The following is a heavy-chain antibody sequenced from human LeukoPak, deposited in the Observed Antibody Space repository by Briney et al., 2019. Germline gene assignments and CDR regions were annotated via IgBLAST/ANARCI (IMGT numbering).Heavy chain of an antibody. J-gene: IGHJ6*02. Sequence: SETLSLTCTVSGGSIGSSTYFWVWIRQPPGKGLEWIGSIYYNGATYYRPSLQSRVSISVATSKNQFSLKLSSATAADTAGYYCTGHHSYYGMDVWGQGTTVTVSS. CDR3: TGHHSYYGMDV. V-gene: IGHV4-39*01. CDR2: IYYNGAT. CDR1: GGSIGSSTYF.